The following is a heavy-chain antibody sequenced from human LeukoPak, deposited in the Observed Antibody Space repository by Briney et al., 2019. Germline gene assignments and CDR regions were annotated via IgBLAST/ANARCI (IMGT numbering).Heavy chain of an antibody. D-gene: IGHD3-22*01. CDR1: GFTSSSYA. V-gene: IGHV3-30-3*01. Sequence: PGGSLRLSCAASGFTSSSYAMHWVRQAPGKGLEWVAVISYDGSNKQYADSVKGRFTISRDDSERTVYLDVDSLRTEDTAIFYCTREGYSSGHAGSFDIWGQGTMVTVSS. J-gene: IGHJ3*02. CDR3: TREGYSSGHAGSFDI. CDR2: ISYDGSNK.